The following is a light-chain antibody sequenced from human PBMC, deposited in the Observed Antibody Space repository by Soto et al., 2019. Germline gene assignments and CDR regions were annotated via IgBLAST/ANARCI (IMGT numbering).Light chain of an antibody. V-gene: IGLV2-8*01. J-gene: IGLJ3*02. CDR2: EDT. CDR3: ISHGGRPLWV. CDR1: SRDVGAYNF. Sequence: QSALTQPPSASGSPGQSVTISCTGTSRDVGAYNFVSWYQHHPGKAPKLLIYEDTKRPSGVPDRFSASKSGNTASLTVSGLEVDEDGHYYCISHGGRPLWVFGGGTKVTVL.